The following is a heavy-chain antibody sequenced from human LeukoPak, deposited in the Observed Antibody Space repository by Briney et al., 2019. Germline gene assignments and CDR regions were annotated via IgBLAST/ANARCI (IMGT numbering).Heavy chain of an antibody. CDR2: IYHSGST. D-gene: IGHD3-22*01. J-gene: IGHJ4*02. Sequence: SETLSLTCAVSGGSISSSNWWSWIRQPPGKGLEWIGYIYHSGSTYYNPSLKSRVTISVDRSKNQFSLKLSSVTAADTAVYYCARVGSSGPGDVDYWGQGTLVTVSS. CDR1: GGSISSSNW. V-gene: IGHV4-30-2*01. CDR3: ARVGSSGPGDVDY.